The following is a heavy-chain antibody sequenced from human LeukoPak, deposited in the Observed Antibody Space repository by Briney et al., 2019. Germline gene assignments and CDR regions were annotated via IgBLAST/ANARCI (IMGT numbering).Heavy chain of an antibody. V-gene: IGHV4-30-4*08. D-gene: IGHD3-10*01. CDR2: IYYSGST. CDR1: GGSISSGDYY. J-gene: IGHJ4*02. CDR3: AREDHYYGSGRIDY. Sequence: PSQTLSLTCTVSGGSISSGDYYWSWIRQPPGKGLEWIGYIYYSGSTYYNPSLKSRVTISVDTSKNQFSLKLSSVTAADTAVYYCAREDHYYGSGRIDYWGQGTLVTVSS.